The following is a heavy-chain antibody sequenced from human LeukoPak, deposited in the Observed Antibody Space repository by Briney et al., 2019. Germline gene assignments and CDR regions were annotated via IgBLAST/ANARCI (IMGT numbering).Heavy chain of an antibody. D-gene: IGHD5-18*01. J-gene: IGHJ6*03. CDR3: ARTAMVTYYYYYYMDV. CDR1: GYTFTSYD. Sequence: GASVKVSCKASGYTFTSYDINWVRQATGQGLEWMGRIIPILGIANYAQKFQGRVTITADKSTSTAYMELSSLRSEDTAVYYCARTAMVTYYYYYYMDVWGKGTTVTVSS. V-gene: IGHV1-69*04. CDR2: IIPILGIA.